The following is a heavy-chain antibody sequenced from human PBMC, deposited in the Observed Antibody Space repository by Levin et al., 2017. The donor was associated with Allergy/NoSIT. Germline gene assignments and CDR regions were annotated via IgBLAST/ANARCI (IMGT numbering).Heavy chain of an antibody. J-gene: IGHJ5*02. Sequence: SETLSLTCAVYGGSFSGYYWSWIRQPPGKGLEWIGEINHSGSTNYNPSLKSRVTISVDTSKNQFSLKLSSVTAADTAVYYCARGNRTVVVPAAMGGRSWFDPWGQGTLVTVSS. V-gene: IGHV4-34*01. CDR2: INHSGST. D-gene: IGHD2-2*01. CDR1: GGSFSGYY. CDR3: ARGNRTVVVPAAMGGRSWFDP.